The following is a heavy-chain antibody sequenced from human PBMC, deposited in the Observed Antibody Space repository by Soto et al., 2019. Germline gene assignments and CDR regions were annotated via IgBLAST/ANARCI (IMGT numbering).Heavy chain of an antibody. J-gene: IGHJ4*02. CDR2: ISYEGSNK. V-gene: IGHV3-30*18. CDR1: GFTFSSYG. CDR3: AKDQGYDSSGYYPTLYYFDY. Sequence: QVQLVESGGGVVQPGRSLRLSCAASGFTFSSYGMHWVRQAPGKGLEWVAVISYEGSNKYYADSVKGRFTISRDNSKNTLYLQMNSLRAEDTAVYYCAKDQGYDSSGYYPTLYYFDYWGQGTLVTVSS. D-gene: IGHD3-22*01.